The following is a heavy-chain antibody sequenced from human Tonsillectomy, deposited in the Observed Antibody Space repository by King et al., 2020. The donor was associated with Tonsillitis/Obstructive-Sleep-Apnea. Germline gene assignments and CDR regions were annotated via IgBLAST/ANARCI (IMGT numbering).Heavy chain of an antibody. CDR2: ISSSSSTI. V-gene: IGHV3-48*02. Sequence: VQLVESGGGLVQPGGSLRLSCAASGFTFSSYSMNWVRQAPGKGLEWVSYISSSSSTIYYADSVKGRFTISRDNAKNSLYLQMNSLRDEDTAVYYWARDGHSGSYTDFDYWGQGTLVTVSS. CDR3: ARDGHSGSYTDFDY. CDR1: GFTFSSYS. J-gene: IGHJ4*02. D-gene: IGHD1-26*01.